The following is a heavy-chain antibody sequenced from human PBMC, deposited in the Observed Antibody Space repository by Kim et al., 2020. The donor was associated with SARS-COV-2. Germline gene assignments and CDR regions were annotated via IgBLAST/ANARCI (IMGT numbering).Heavy chain of an antibody. CDR1: GGSFSGYY. V-gene: IGHV4-34*01. CDR3: ARSPTMIVVGYYYYYGMDV. D-gene: IGHD3-22*01. CDR2: INHSGST. J-gene: IGHJ6*01. Sequence: SETLSLTCAVYGGSFSGYYWSWIRQPPGKGLEWIGEINHSGSTNYNPSLKSRVTISVDTSKNQFSLKLSSVTAADTAVYYCARSPTMIVVGYYYYYGMDV.